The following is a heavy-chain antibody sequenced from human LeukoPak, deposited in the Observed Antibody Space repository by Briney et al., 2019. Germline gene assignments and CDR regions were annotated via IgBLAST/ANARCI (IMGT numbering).Heavy chain of an antibody. CDR1: GGTFISHT. V-gene: IGHV1-69*02. CDR2: IIPILGIA. D-gene: IGHD2-15*01. CDR3: ARSGGYCSGGSCYRYWYFDL. J-gene: IGHJ2*01. Sequence: SVKVSCKASGGTFISHTSSWVRQAPGQGLEWMGRIIPILGIANYAQKFHGRVTITADKSTSTAYMELSSLRSEDTAVYYCARSGGYCSGGSCYRYWYFDLWGRGTLVTVSS.